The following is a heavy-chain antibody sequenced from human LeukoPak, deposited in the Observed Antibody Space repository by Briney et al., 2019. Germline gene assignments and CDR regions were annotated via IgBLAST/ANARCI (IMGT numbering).Heavy chain of an antibody. CDR2: IKQDGSEK. J-gene: IGHJ4*02. D-gene: IGHD5-18*01. V-gene: IGHV3-7*01. CDR1: GFTFSSYW. CDR3: ARDLGGYSYGSHFDY. Sequence: GGSLRLSCAASGFTFSSYWMSWVRQAPGKGLEWVANIKQDGSEKYYVDSVKGRFTISRDNSKNTLYLQMNSLRAGDTAVYYCARDLGGYSYGSHFDYWAREPWSPSPQ.